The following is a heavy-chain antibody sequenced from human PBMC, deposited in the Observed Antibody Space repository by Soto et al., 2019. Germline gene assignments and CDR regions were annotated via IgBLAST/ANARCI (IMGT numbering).Heavy chain of an antibody. Sequence: EVQLLESGGGLVQPGGSLRLSCAASGFTFSIYAMTWVRQAPGKGLEWVSGVSGSGDNTYYAYSVKGRFTISRDNSKNTLNLQMNSLRGEDTAVYDCAVLVCSGGSCYSFSSHLDYWGQGTLVSVSS. CDR3: AVLVCSGGSCYSFSSHLDY. V-gene: IGHV3-23*01. CDR2: VSGSGDNT. D-gene: IGHD2-15*01. J-gene: IGHJ4*02. CDR1: GFTFSIYA.